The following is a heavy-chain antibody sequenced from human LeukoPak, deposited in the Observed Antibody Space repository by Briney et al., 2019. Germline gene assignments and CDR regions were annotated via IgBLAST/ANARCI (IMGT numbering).Heavy chain of an antibody. J-gene: IGHJ4*02. CDR2: IWFEGSSK. V-gene: IGHV3-33*01. D-gene: IGHD3-16*02. CDR3: ARGFYRVRHDQSTYYFVH. Sequence: GRSLRLSCATSGFTFSSFAVHWVRQAPGRGLEWLALIWFEGSSKNYTDCVEGRFTISRHNSENTLFLQLYRLRAEDTAVYYCARGFYRVRHDQSTYYFVHWGQGTLVTVPS. CDR1: GFTFSSFA.